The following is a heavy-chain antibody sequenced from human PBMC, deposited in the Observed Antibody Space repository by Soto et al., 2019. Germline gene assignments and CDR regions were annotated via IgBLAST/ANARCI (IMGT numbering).Heavy chain of an antibody. J-gene: IGHJ3*02. V-gene: IGHV4-30-2*01. CDR3: ARAPPPSYGSGRQLYAFDI. CDR2: IYHSGST. CDR1: GGSISSGGYS. Sequence: QLQLQESGSGLVKPSQTLSLTCAVSGGSISSGGYSWSWIRQPPGKGLEWIGYIYHSGSTYYNPSLKSRVTISVDRSKNQFSLKLSSVTAADTAVYYCARAPPPSYGSGRQLYAFDIWGQGTMVTVSS. D-gene: IGHD3-10*01.